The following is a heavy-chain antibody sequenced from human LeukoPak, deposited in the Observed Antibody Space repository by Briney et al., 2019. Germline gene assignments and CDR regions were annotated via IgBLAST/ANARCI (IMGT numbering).Heavy chain of an antibody. Sequence: PSETLSLTCAVYGGSFSGYHWTWIRQPPGKGLEWIGEIHYSGSATYNPSLKSRVTISVDTSKNQFSLKMNSVTAADTAVYYCARGQWFRAFWSRGTPVTVSS. CDR3: ARGQWFRAF. D-gene: IGHD3-10*01. CDR2: IHYSGSA. J-gene: IGHJ4*02. CDR1: GGSFSGYH. V-gene: IGHV4-34*01.